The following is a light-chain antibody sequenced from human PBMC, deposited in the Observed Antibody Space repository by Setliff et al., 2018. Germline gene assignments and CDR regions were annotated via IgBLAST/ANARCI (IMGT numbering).Light chain of an antibody. Sequence: QSVLTQPASVPGSPGQSITISCTGPSSDIGGYNYVSWYQQYPGKAPQLIIYGVSKRPSGVSDRFSGSKSGNTASLTISGLQVEDEADYYCSSYAGSNQFVFGTGTKVTVL. CDR3: SSYAGSNQFV. CDR2: GVS. J-gene: IGLJ1*01. CDR1: SSDIGGYNY. V-gene: IGLV2-14*03.